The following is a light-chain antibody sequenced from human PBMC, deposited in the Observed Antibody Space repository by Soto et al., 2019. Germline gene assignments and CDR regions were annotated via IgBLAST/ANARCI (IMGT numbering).Light chain of an antibody. CDR1: QSVRNSY. V-gene: IGKV3-20*01. Sequence: ELALTQSPGTLSLSPGERATLSCRASQSVRNSYLAWYQQKPGQAPRLLMYGAYNRATGIPDRFSGSGSGSDVTLTISRLEPEDFAVYYCQQYGSLPRTFGQGTKLEIK. CDR2: GAY. CDR3: QQYGSLPRT. J-gene: IGKJ2*01.